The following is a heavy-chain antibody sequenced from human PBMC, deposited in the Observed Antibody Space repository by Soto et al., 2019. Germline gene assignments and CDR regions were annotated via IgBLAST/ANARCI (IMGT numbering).Heavy chain of an antibody. CDR3: SRDLWGYCGDDCYPLDV. D-gene: IGHD2-21*02. CDR1: GGSISSYY. CDR2: MYNAGST. J-gene: IGHJ6*02. V-gene: IGHV4-59*01. Sequence: QVRLQESGPGLVKPSETLSLTCTVSGGSISSYYWSWIRQPPGKGLEWIGYMYNAGSTIYNPSLRGRVALYVETSKNRFSLKLTSVTAADTAVYYCSRDLWGYCGDDCYPLDVCGQGTMVPVSS.